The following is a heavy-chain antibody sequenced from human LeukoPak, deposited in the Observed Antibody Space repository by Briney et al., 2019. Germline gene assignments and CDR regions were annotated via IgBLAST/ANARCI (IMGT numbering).Heavy chain of an antibody. Sequence: GGSLRLSCAASGFIFSSYGTSWVRQASGKGLEWVSIISGSGGSTFYADSVKGRFTISRDNSKNTLYLQMNRLRAEDTAVYYCAKGGSGSYHYYFGMDVWGQGTTVSVSS. CDR3: AKGGSGSYHYYFGMDV. CDR1: GFIFSSYG. J-gene: IGHJ6*02. D-gene: IGHD3-10*01. V-gene: IGHV3-23*01. CDR2: ISGSGGST.